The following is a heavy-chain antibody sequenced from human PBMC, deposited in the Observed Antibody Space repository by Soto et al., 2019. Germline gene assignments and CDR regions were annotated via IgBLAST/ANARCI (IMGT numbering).Heavy chain of an antibody. J-gene: IGHJ5*02. CDR2: IYYSGST. V-gene: IGHV4-59*01. CDR1: GGSISSYY. CDR3: ARAGYCSSTSCYRPYNWFDP. Sequence: SETLSLTCTVSGGSISSYYWSWIRQPPGKGLEWIGYIYYSGSTNYNPSLKSRVTISVDTSKNQFSLKLSSVTAADTAVYYCARAGYCSSTSCYRPYNWFDPWGQGTLVTVS. D-gene: IGHD2-2*01.